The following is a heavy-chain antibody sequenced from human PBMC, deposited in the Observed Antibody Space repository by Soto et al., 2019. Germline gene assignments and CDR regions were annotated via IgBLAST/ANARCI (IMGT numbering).Heavy chain of an antibody. D-gene: IGHD6-13*01. J-gene: IGHJ6*02. V-gene: IGHV3-30-3*01. CDR3: ARRRDYCSSWYDYYGMDV. CDR2: ISYDGSNK. Sequence: GGSLRLSCAASGFTFSSYAMHWVRQAPGKGLEWVAVISYDGSNKYYADSVKGRFTISRDNSKNTLYLQMNSLRAEDTAVYYCARRRDYCSSWYDYYGMDVCGQGTTVTVSS. CDR1: GFTFSSYA.